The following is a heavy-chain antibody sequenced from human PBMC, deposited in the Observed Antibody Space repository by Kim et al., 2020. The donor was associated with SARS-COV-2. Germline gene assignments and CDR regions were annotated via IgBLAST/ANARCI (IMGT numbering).Heavy chain of an antibody. D-gene: IGHD1-26*01. Sequence: CYADSVKGRFTRHRDNAKNSLYLQMNSLSAEDTAVYYCARWGGSYCIDYWGQGTLVTVSS. J-gene: IGHJ4*02. V-gene: IGHV3-21*01. CDR3: ARWGGSYCIDY.